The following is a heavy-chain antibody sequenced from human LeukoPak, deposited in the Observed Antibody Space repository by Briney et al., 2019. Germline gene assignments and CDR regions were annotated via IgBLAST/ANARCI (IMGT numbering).Heavy chain of an antibody. D-gene: IGHD3-22*01. CDR3: ARRASGYYFDY. Sequence: GESLKISCKASGYSFATYWIGWVRQMPGKGLEWMGMIYPGDSDVRYSPSFQGQVAISTDKSISTAYLQWSSLKASDTAMYYCARRASGYYFDYWGQGTLVTVSS. J-gene: IGHJ4*02. CDR1: GYSFATYW. V-gene: IGHV5-51*01. CDR2: IYPGDSDV.